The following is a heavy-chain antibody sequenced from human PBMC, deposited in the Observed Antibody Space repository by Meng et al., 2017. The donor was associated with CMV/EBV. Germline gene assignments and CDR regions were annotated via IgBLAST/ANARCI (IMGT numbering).Heavy chain of an antibody. CDR1: GFTFCNYG. V-gene: IGHV3-30*02. Sequence: GESLKISCAASGFTFCNYGMHWIRQAPGKGLEWVAFIRYDGSKEDYGDSVQGRLTISRDNSKNTLYLQMNSLRADDTALYYCAKDSGGEGDMDVWGQGTTVTVSS. D-gene: IGHD3-10*01. J-gene: IGHJ6*02. CDR2: IRYDGSKE. CDR3: AKDSGGEGDMDV.